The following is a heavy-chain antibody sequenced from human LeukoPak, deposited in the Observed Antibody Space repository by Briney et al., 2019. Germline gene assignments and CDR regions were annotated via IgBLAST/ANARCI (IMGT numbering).Heavy chain of an antibody. Sequence: ASVKVSCKASGGTFSSYAISWVRQAPGQGLEWMGRIIPIFGTANYAQKFQGRVTITADKSTSTAYMELSSLGSEDTAVYYCARSWDSSSWYWDYWGQGTLVTVSS. D-gene: IGHD6-13*01. CDR1: GGTFSSYA. J-gene: IGHJ4*02. CDR3: ARSWDSSSWYWDY. CDR2: IIPIFGTA. V-gene: IGHV1-69*06.